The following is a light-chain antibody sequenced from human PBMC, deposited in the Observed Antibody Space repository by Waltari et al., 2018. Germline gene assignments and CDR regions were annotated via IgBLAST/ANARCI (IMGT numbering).Light chain of an antibody. CDR3: QKYGTLPAT. V-gene: IGKV3-20*01. Sequence: SCRASQSVSRGLAWDQQKPGQPPRLLIYGASSRANGIPDRFSGSGSGTDFSLTISRLEPEDSAVYYCQKYGTLPATFGQGTKVEVK. CDR1: QSVSRG. CDR2: GAS. J-gene: IGKJ1*01.